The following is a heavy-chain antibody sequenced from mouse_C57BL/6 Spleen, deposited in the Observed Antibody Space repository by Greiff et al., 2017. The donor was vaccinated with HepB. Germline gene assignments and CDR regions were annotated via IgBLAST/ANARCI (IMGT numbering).Heavy chain of an antibody. Sequence: EVKVVESGGGLVKPGGSLKLSCAASGFTFSDYGMHWVRQAPEKGLEWVAYISSGSSTIYYADTVKGRFTISRDNAKNTLFLQMTSLRSEDTAMYYCARDSTTVVATTSGYYFDYWGQGTTLTVSS. CDR3: ARDSTTVVATTSGYYFDY. V-gene: IGHV5-17*01. D-gene: IGHD1-1*01. CDR1: GFTFSDYG. J-gene: IGHJ2*01. CDR2: ISSGSSTI.